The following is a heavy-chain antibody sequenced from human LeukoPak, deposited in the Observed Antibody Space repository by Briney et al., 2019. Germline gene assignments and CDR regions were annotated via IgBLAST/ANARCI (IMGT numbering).Heavy chain of an antibody. D-gene: IGHD3-22*01. J-gene: IGHJ4*02. CDR2: INHSGST. V-gene: IGHV4-34*01. CDR3: ARRVIVVRHFDC. CDR1: GGSFSGYY. Sequence: PSETLSLTCAVYGGSFSGYYWSWIRQPPGKGLDWIGEINHSGSTNYNPSLKSRVTISVDTSKNQFSLKLSSVTAADTAVYYCARRVIVVRHFDCWGQGTLVTVSS.